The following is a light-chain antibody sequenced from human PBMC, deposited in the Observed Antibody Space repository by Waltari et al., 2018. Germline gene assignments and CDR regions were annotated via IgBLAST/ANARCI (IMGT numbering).Light chain of an antibody. CDR2: KNV. CDR1: SSNIGNNF. J-gene: IGLJ3*02. Sequence: QSVLTQAPSESGTPGQTVTISCSGSSSNIGNNFVYWYKQVPGMAPKLLIYKNVQRPSGVPDRFSGSKSGSSASLAISGLRSEDEADYYCATWDDSLSGPVFGGGTNLTVL. V-gene: IGLV1-47*01. CDR3: ATWDDSLSGPV.